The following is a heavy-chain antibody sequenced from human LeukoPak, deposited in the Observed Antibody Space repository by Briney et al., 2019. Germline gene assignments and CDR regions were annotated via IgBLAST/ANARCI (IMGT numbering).Heavy chain of an antibody. CDR2: TYYRSKWFN. CDR3: VRSGYTAWLDY. Sequence: SQTLSLTCAISGDSVPTNSGAWNWIRQSPSRGLEWRGKTYYRSKWFNEYAVSLEGRMTINPDTSKNQVSMQLKSVTPEDTAVYYCVRSGYTAWLDYWGQGILVTVSS. CDR1: GDSVPTNSGA. J-gene: IGHJ4*02. V-gene: IGHV6-1*01. D-gene: IGHD5-12*01.